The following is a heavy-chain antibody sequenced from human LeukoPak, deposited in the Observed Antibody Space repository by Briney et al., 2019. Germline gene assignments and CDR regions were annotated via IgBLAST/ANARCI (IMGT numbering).Heavy chain of an antibody. CDR3: APDLRGSDWSVDY. CDR1: LFTSPNYA. CDR2: ISNSCGST. Sequence: GGSLRLSSAASLFTSPNYAMSCVPEAPGKRVEWASVISNSCGSTWHADSVKGRFAIYRDNSKNTLSLQMDSRRAEDSAVYYCAPDLRGSDWSVDYWGQGALVTVSS. V-gene: IGHV3-23*01. J-gene: IGHJ4*02. D-gene: IGHD3-9*01.